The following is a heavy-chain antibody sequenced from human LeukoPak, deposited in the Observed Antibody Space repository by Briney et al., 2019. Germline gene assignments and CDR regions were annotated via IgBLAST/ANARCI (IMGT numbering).Heavy chain of an antibody. V-gene: IGHV4-39*07. Sequence: SETLSLTCAVSGASVSGSNYYWSWIRQPPGKGLEWIGEINHSGSTNYNPSLKSRVTISVDTSKNQFSLKLSSVTAADTAVYYCARVKWELPDAFDIWGQGTMVTVSS. D-gene: IGHD1-26*01. J-gene: IGHJ3*02. CDR1: GASVSGSNYY. CDR3: ARVKWELPDAFDI. CDR2: INHSGST.